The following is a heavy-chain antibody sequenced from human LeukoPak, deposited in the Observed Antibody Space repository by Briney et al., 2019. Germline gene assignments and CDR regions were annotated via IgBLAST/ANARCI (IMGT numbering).Heavy chain of an antibody. J-gene: IGHJ6*02. Sequence: PSQTLSLTCTVSGGSISSGSYYWSWIRQPAGKGLEWIGRIYTSGSTNYNPSLKSRVTISVDTSKNQFSLKLSSVTAADTAVYYCARGIVGATYYYYYGMDVWGQGTTVTVSS. D-gene: IGHD1-26*01. CDR1: GGSISSGSYY. V-gene: IGHV4-61*02. CDR3: ARGIVGATYYYYYGMDV. CDR2: IYTSGST.